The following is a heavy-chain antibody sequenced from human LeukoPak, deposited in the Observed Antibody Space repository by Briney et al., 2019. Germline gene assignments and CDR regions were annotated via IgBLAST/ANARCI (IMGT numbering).Heavy chain of an antibody. CDR2: IYYSGST. D-gene: IGHD3-16*01. CDR3: ARHVVATFGFDP. V-gene: IGHV4-39*01. CDR1: GGSISSSSYY. J-gene: IGHJ5*02. Sequence: KPSETLSLTCTVSGGSISSSSYYWGWIRQPPGKGLEWIGSIYYSGSTYYNLSPKSRVTISVDTSKNQFSLKLSSVTAADTAVYYCARHVVATFGFDPWGQGTLVTVSS.